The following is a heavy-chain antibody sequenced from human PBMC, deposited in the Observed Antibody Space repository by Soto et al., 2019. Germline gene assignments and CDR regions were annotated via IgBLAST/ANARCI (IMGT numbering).Heavy chain of an antibody. V-gene: IGHV1-18*01. J-gene: IGHJ6*02. CDR3: ARDTRYCSSTSCYYYYYGMDV. D-gene: IGHD2-2*01. Sequence: ASVKVSCKASGYTFTSYGISWVRQAPGQGLEWMGWISAYNGNTNYAQKLQGRVTMTTDTSTSTAYMELRSLRSDDTAVYYCARDTRYCSSTSCYYYYYGMDVWGQGTTVTVSS. CDR1: GYTFTSYG. CDR2: ISAYNGNT.